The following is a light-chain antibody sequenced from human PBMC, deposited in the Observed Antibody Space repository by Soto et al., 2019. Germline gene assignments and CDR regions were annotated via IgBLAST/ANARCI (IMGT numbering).Light chain of an antibody. CDR1: QRIGNY. V-gene: IGKV1-39*01. CDR3: QQSYNVLSWT. CDR2: AAS. J-gene: IGKJ1*01. Sequence: DIQMTQSPSSLSASVGDRVTITCRASQRIGNYLNWYRQKPGKAPELPIYAASFLQSGVPSRFRGSGSGTDFTLTISSLQPEDFASYYCQQSYNVLSWTFGQGTKVEIK.